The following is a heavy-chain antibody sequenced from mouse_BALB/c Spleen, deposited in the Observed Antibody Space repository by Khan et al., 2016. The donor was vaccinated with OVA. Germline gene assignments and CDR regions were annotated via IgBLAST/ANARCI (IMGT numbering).Heavy chain of an antibody. Sequence: QIQLVLSGPELKKPGETVKISCKASGYTFTNYGMNWVKQAPGKGLKWMGRINTYTGEPTYTDDFKGRFAFSLETSASTAYLQINNLKNEDTATYFCAREIATTFAYWGQGNLNTVSA. D-gene: IGHD6-1*01. V-gene: IGHV9-3-1*01. CDR3: AREIATTFAY. J-gene: IGHJ3*01. CDR1: GYTFTNYG. CDR2: INTYTGEP.